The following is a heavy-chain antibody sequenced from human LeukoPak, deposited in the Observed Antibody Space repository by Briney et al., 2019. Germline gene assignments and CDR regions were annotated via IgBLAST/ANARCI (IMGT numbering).Heavy chain of an antibody. V-gene: IGHV3-23*01. Sequence: GGSLRLSCPASGFTFSSYAMSWVRQAAGKGLDWVGTIKGSCFGTYFLGSVKGRFTISRENSRNMLHLQMNSLRAEDTAVYYCATGGAYYEFDYWGQGTLVTVSS. J-gene: IGHJ4*02. CDR3: ATGGAYYEFDY. CDR2: IKGSCFGT. D-gene: IGHD3-3*01. CDR1: GFTFSSYA.